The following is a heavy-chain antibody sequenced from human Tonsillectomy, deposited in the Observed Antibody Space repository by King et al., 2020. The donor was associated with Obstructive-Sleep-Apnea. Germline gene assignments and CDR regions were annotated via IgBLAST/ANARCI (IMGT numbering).Heavy chain of an antibody. J-gene: IGHJ6*02. CDR3: ARENLWFGESINSAPYYYGLDV. CDR1: GFTFSSYG. CDR2: IWDDGTKK. Sequence: VQLVESGGGVVQPGRSLRLSCAASGFTFSSYGMHWVCQAPGKGLEWVAVIWDDGTKKYYADSVKGRFTISRDNSKYTLYLQVNSLRVEDTAVYYCARENLWFGESINSAPYYYGLDVWGQGTTVTVSS. D-gene: IGHD3-10*01. V-gene: IGHV3-33*01.